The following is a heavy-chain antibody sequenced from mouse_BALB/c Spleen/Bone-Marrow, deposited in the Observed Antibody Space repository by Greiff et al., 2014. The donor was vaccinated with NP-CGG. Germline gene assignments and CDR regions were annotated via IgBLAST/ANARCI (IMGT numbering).Heavy chain of an antibody. CDR3: ARHGSSYVRFAY. V-gene: IGHV1S45*01. D-gene: IGHD1-1*01. Sequence: VQLQQSGAELVRPGASVKISCKAFGYTFTDYHINWVKQRSGQGLDWIGYINPYNDYTNYNQKFKGKATLIVDKSSSTAYMELSSLTSEDSAVFYCARHGSSYVRFAYWGQGTLVTVSA. CDR2: INPYNDYT. CDR1: GYTFTDYH. J-gene: IGHJ3*01.